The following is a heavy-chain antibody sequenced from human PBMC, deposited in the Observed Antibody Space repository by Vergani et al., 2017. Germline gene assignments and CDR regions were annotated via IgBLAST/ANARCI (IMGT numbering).Heavy chain of an antibody. CDR1: GFDFSSYI. CDR2: VSTGPKSQ. Sequence: QLVESGGGWVQPGGSLRLSCVVSGFDFSSYIMNWVRQAPGKGLEWVSFVSTGPKSQSYAESVKGRFTISRDTSKKTLSLQMRSLRADDTAVYYCAKDGRENSDYGYFDYWGQGTLVTVSS. CDR3: AKDGRENSDYGYFDY. J-gene: IGHJ4*02. V-gene: IGHV3-30*15. D-gene: IGHD4-17*01.